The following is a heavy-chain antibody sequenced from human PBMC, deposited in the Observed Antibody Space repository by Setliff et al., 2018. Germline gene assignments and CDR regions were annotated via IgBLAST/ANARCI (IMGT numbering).Heavy chain of an antibody. V-gene: IGHV4-61*09. Sequence: SETLSLTCTVSGDSINSRTNYWSWIRQPAGKGPEWIGHIYASWSTNYNPSLKSRVTISLDTSKNQFSLKLSSVTAADTAVYYCARASGGARGVFFDYWGQGTLVTVSS. J-gene: IGHJ4*02. CDR2: IYASWST. CDR1: GDSINSRTNY. CDR3: ARASGGARGVFFDY. D-gene: IGHD3-10*01.